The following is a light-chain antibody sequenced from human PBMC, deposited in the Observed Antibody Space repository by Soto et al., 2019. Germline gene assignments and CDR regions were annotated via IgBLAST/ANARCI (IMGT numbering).Light chain of an antibody. Sequence: QAVVTQPPSVSAAPGEKVTISCSGRTSNIVNNFVSWYLQLPGAAPQLLIHTNNKRPSGVSDRFSGSKSGSSATLGITGLQTGDEAHYYCGTWDYSVTAFVFGGGTKLTVL. V-gene: IGLV1-51*01. CDR3: GTWDYSVTAFV. CDR2: TNN. J-gene: IGLJ2*01. CDR1: TSNIVNNF.